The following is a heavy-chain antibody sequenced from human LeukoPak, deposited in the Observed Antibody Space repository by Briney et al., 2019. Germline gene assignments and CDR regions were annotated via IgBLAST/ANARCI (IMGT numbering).Heavy chain of an antibody. V-gene: IGHV4-59*11. J-gene: IGHJ5*02. D-gene: IGHD4-17*01. CDR1: GGSISSHY. Sequence: SETLSLTCSVSGGSISSHYWSWIRQPPGKGLEWIGYIYYSGSTKYNPSLKSRVAISVDTSKNQFSLKLSSVTAADTAVYYCARGGTTVTPGLLWFDPWGQGTLVTVSS. CDR2: IYYSGST. CDR3: ARGGTTVTPGLLWFDP.